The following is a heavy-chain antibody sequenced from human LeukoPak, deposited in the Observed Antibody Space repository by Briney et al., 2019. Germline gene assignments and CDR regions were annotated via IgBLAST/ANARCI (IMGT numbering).Heavy chain of an antibody. J-gene: IGHJ3*02. Sequence: GESLKISCKGSGYSFTSYWIGWVRQMPGKGLEWMGIIYPGDSDTRYSPSFQGQVTISADKSISTAYLQWSSLKASDTAMYYCARGRTTVVTPGAFDIWGQGTMVTVSS. CDR2: IYPGDSDT. CDR1: GYSFTSYW. CDR3: ARGRTTVVTPGAFDI. D-gene: IGHD4-23*01. V-gene: IGHV5-51*01.